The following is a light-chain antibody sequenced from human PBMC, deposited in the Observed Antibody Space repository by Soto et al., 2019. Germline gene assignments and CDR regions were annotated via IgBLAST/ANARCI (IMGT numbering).Light chain of an antibody. CDR1: SSNIGKNA. CDR2: SDD. J-gene: IGLJ3*02. Sequence: QSVLTQPPSASATPGQRVIISCSGSSSNIGKNAVKWYQQFPGTAPKLLIHSDDQRPSGVPDRFSGSKSGTSASLTISGLQSEDEAHYYCGAWDDSLSGLVLGGGTK. V-gene: IGLV1-44*01. CDR3: GAWDDSLSGLV.